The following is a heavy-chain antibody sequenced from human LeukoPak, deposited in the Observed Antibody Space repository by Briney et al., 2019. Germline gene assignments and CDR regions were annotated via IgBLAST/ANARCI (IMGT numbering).Heavy chain of an antibody. Sequence: SVKVSCKASGGTFSSYIISWVRQAPGQGLEWMGGIIPIFGTANYAQKFQGRVTITTDESTSTAYMELSSLRSEDTAVYYCARTQIVGYSYGYLFDYWGQGTLVTVSS. D-gene: IGHD5-18*01. CDR2: IIPIFGTA. J-gene: IGHJ4*02. CDR1: GGTFSSYI. CDR3: ARTQIVGYSYGYLFDY. V-gene: IGHV1-69*05.